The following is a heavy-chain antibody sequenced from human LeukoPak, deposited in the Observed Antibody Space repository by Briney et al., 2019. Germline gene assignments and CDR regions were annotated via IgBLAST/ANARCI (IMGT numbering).Heavy chain of an antibody. V-gene: IGHV3-23*01. Sequence: GGSLRLSCAASGFTFISYAMSWVRQAPGKGLEWVSVISGSGGSTHYADSAKGRFTISRDNSKNTLYLQMSSLRAEDTAVYYCAKESPVFDYWGQGTLVTVPS. CDR1: GFTFISYA. J-gene: IGHJ4*02. CDR3: AKESPVFDY. CDR2: ISGSGGST.